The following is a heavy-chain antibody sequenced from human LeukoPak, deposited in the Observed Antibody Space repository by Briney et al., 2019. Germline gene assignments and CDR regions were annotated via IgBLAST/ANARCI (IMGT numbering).Heavy chain of an antibody. Sequence: SETLSLTCTVSGATISNYYWNWIRQPPGKGPEWIGYIYYTGSTNYNPSLKSRVTISGDTPKNQFSLNLTSVTAADTAVYYCARCTGVVRGLDYWGQGILVTVSS. CDR3: ARCTGVVRGLDY. J-gene: IGHJ4*02. D-gene: IGHD2-21*01. V-gene: IGHV4-59*01. CDR2: IYYTGST. CDR1: GATISNYY.